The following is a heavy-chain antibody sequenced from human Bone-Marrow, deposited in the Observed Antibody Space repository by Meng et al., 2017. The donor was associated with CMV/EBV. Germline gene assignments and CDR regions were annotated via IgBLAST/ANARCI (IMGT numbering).Heavy chain of an antibody. Sequence: GESLKISCAASGFTFSSYAMHWVRQAPGKGLEWVAVISYDGSNKYYADSVKGRFTISRDNAKNSLYLQMNSLRAEDTAVYYCARDHRAQQLGRYGMDVWGQGTTVTVSS. CDR1: GFTFSSYA. D-gene: IGHD6-13*01. J-gene: IGHJ6*02. CDR3: ARDHRAQQLGRYGMDV. V-gene: IGHV3-30*04. CDR2: ISYDGSNK.